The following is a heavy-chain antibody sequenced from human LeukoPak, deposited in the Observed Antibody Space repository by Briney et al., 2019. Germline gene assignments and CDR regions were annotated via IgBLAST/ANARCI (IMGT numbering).Heavy chain of an antibody. CDR3: ARAKYYDFWSGYYRDDAFDI. Sequence: SETLSLTCAVYGGSFSGYYWSWIRQPPGKGLEWIGEINHSGSTNYNPSLKSRVTISVDTSKNQFSLKLSSVTAADTAVYYCARAKYYDFWSGYYRDDAFDIWGQGTMVTVSS. CDR1: GGSFSGYY. CDR2: INHSGST. J-gene: IGHJ3*02. V-gene: IGHV4-34*01. D-gene: IGHD3-3*01.